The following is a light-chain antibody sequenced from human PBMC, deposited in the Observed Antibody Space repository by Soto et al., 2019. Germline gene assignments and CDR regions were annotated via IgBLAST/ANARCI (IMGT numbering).Light chain of an antibody. V-gene: IGKV3-11*01. CDR3: QQRSIWPQIP. CDR1: QSVSKY. J-gene: IGKJ4*01. CDR2: DAS. Sequence: EIVLTQSPATLSLSPGERATLSCRASQSVSKYLAWYQQKPGQAPRLLIHDASNRATGIPARFSGSGSGTDFTLTISSLEPEDVGVYYCQQRSIWPQIPFGGGTKVEIK.